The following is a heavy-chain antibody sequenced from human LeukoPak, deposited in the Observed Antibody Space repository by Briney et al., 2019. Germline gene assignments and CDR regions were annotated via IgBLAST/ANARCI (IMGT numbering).Heavy chain of an antibody. CDR3: ASTDEDIVATASFDY. CDR2: VIPILGIA. CDR1: GGTFSSYA. V-gene: IGHV1-69*04. J-gene: IGHJ4*02. D-gene: IGHD5-12*01. Sequence: SVKVSCKASGGTFSSYAISWVRQAPGQGLEWMGRVIPILGIANYAQKFQGRVTITADKSTSTAYMELSSLRSEDTAVYYCASTDEDIVATASFDYWGQGTLVTVSS.